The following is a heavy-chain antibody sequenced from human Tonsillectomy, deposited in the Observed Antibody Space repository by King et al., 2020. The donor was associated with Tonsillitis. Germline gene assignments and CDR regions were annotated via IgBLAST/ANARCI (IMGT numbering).Heavy chain of an antibody. J-gene: IGHJ4*02. CDR1: VGSISSYY. Sequence: VQLQESGPGLVKPSETLSLTCTVSVGSISSYYWSWIRQPPGKGLEWIGNIHYSGSTDHNPSLKSRLTISLDTSKNQFSLKLNSVTAADTAVYYCARVRAFGYYDTSGTSPPPAFDYWGQGTLVTVSS. D-gene: IGHD3-22*01. CDR2: IHYSGST. V-gene: IGHV4-59*01. CDR3: ARVRAFGYYDTSGTSPPPAFDY.